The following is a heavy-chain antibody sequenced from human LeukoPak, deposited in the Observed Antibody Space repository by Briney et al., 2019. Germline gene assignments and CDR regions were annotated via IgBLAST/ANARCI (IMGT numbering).Heavy chain of an antibody. D-gene: IGHD2-2*01. V-gene: IGHV1-18*01. CDR1: GYTFTSYG. CDR3: ARAIGYCSSTSCYEIWFDP. J-gene: IGHJ5*02. CDR2: ISPYNGNT. Sequence: ASVKVSCKASGYTFTSYGISWVRQAPGQGLEWMGWISPYNGNTNCAQKLQGRVTMTTDTSTSTAYMELRSLRSDDTAVYYCARAIGYCSSTSCYEIWFDPWGQGTLVTVSS.